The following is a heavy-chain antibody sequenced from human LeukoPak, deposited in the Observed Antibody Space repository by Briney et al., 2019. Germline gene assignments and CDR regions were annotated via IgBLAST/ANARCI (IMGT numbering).Heavy chain of an antibody. CDR2: IYYSGST. D-gene: IGHD6-19*01. J-gene: IGHJ4*02. CDR1: GGSFSSYY. V-gene: IGHV4-59*01. CDR3: ARATRDEYSSGWYYYFDY. Sequence: SETLSLTCAVYGGSFSSYYWSWIRQPPGKGLEWIGYIYYSGSTNYNPSLKSRVTISVDTSKNQFSLKLSSVTAADTAVYYCARATRDEYSSGWYYYFDYWGQGTLVTVSS.